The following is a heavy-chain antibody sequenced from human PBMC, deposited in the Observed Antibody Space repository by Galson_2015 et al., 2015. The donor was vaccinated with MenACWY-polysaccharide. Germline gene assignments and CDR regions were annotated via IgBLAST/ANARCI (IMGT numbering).Heavy chain of an antibody. CDR1: GFTFSSYW. J-gene: IGHJ6*02. CDR3: ARGHDGMDV. Sequence: SLRLSCAASGFTFSSYWMTWVRQAPGKGLEWVANIKKDGSEKYYVDSVKGRFTISRDNAKNSLYLQTHSLRAEDTAVYSCARGHDGMDVWGQGTTVTVSS. V-gene: IGHV3-7*01. CDR2: IKKDGSEK.